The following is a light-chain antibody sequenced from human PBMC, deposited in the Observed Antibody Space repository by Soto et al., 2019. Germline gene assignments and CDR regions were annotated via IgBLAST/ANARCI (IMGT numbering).Light chain of an antibody. V-gene: IGLV2-11*01. CDR1: SRDVGGYNS. CDR2: DVS. Sequence: QSALTQPRSVSGSPGQSVTISCTGTSRDVGGYNSVSWYQQHPGKAPKLMIYDVSNRPSGVPPRFSGSKSGNAASLTISGLQAEDEADYYCCSYAGSYVVFGGGTKVTVL. CDR3: CSYAGSYVV. J-gene: IGLJ2*01.